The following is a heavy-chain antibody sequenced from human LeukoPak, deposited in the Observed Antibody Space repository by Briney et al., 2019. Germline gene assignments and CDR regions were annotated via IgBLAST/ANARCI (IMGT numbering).Heavy chain of an antibody. J-gene: IGHJ4*02. V-gene: IGHV3-7*01. Sequence: GGSLRLSCAASGFTFSDYWMSWVRQAPGKGLEWVAIIKQDGSEKYYVDSVKGRFTIPRDNAKNSLYLQMNSLRADDTAVYYCARSTVTTWRLFDYWGQGALVTVSS. CDR3: ARSTVTTWRLFDY. CDR1: GFTFSDYW. CDR2: IKQDGSEK. D-gene: IGHD4-17*01.